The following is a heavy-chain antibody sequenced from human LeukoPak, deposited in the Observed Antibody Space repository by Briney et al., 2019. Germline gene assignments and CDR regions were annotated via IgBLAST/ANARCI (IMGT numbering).Heavy chain of an antibody. CDR2: IYYSGST. CDR3: AREKQLVESFYYYYYMDV. Sequence: PSETLSLTCTVSGGSISSGDYYWSWIRQPPGKGLEWIGYIYYSGSTYYNPSLKSRVTISVDTSKNQFSLKLSSVTAADTAVYYCAREKQLVESFYYYYYMDVWGKGTTVTVSS. D-gene: IGHD6-6*01. CDR1: GGSISSGDYY. V-gene: IGHV4-30-4*08. J-gene: IGHJ6*03.